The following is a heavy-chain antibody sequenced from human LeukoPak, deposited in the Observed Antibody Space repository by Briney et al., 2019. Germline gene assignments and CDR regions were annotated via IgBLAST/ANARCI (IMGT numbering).Heavy chain of an antibody. J-gene: IGHJ6*02. V-gene: IGHV4-59*01. CDR3: ARDLGYCSGGSFPYYYGMDV. D-gene: IGHD2-15*01. CDR1: GGSISSYY. Sequence: SETLSLTCTVSGGSISSYYWSWIRQPPGKGLEWIGYIFYSGSTNYNPSLKSRVTISVDTSKNQFSLKLSSVTAADTAVYYCARDLGYCSGGSFPYYYGMDVWGQGTTVTVSS. CDR2: IFYSGST.